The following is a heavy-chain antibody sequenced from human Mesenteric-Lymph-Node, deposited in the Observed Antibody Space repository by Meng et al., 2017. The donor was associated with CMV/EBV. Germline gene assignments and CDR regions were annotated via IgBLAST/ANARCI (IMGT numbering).Heavy chain of an antibody. CDR3: ARLNVVAVRGVITRSLDY. J-gene: IGHJ4*02. Sequence: FASYGVSWVRQAPGQGLQWMGWISAYNGVTNYAQTLQGRVTMTTDTSTNTAYMELRSLRSDDTAVYYCARLNVVAVRGVITRSLDYWGQGTLVTVSS. CDR2: ISAYNGVT. V-gene: IGHV1-18*01. CDR1: FASYG. D-gene: IGHD3-10*01.